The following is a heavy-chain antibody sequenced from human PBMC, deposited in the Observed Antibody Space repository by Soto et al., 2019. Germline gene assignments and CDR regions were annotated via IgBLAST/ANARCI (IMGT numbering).Heavy chain of an antibody. Sequence: SQTLSLTCAISGDSVSIKSATWNLIRQAPSRGLEWLGRTYYRSKWSSDYAVSLRGRITVSPESSKNQFSLRLTSLTPEDTAVYYCARALAGSYDYWGQGTLVTVSS. CDR1: GDSVSIKSAT. D-gene: IGHD3-10*01. J-gene: IGHJ4*02. CDR3: ARALAGSYDY. V-gene: IGHV6-1*01. CDR2: TYYRSKWSS.